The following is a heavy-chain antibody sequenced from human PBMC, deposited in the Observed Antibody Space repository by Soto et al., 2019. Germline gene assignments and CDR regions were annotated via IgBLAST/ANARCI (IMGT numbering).Heavy chain of an antibody. V-gene: IGHV4-34*01. CDR2: INHSGST. D-gene: IGHD3-10*01. Sequence: PSETLSLTCAVYGGSFSGYYWTWIRQPPGKGLEWIGEINHSGSTKYNPSLKSRVTISVDTSKNQFSLKLSSVTAADTAVYYCARNREALVRGVIRYYYYDMDVWGQGTTVT. CDR3: ARNREALVRGVIRYYYYDMDV. J-gene: IGHJ6*02. CDR1: GGSFSGYY.